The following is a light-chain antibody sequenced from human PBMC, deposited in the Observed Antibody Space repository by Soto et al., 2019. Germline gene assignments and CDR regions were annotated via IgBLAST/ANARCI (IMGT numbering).Light chain of an antibody. CDR2: DVS. V-gene: IGLV2-14*01. CDR1: SSDVGGYNY. J-gene: IGLJ2*01. CDR3: SSYSSSSTLVL. Sequence: QSALTQPASVSGSPGQSITISCTGSSSDVGGYNYVSWYQEHPGKVPKLVIYDVSNRPSGVSYRFSGSKSGNTASLTISGLQAEDEAEYYCSSYSSSSTLVLFGGGTKLTVL.